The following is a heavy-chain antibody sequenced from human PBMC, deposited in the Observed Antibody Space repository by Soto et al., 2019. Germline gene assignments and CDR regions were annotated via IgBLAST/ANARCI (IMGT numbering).Heavy chain of an antibody. CDR3: VTAYDYDSSVYSN. Sequence: ASVKVSCKASGYTFTSYYMHWVRQAPGQGLEWMGIINPSGGRTSYAQKFQGRVTMTRDTSTSTAYMELSSLRSEDTAVYYCVTAYDYDSSVYSNWGQGSLVTGSS. J-gene: IGHJ4*02. D-gene: IGHD3-22*01. V-gene: IGHV1-46*01. CDR1: GYTFTSYY. CDR2: INPSGGRT.